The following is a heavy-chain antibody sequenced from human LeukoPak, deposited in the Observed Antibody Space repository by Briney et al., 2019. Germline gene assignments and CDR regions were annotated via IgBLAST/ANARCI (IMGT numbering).Heavy chain of an antibody. J-gene: IGHJ4*02. CDR2: IKQDGSEK. D-gene: IGHD6-19*01. CDR1: GFTFSSYW. V-gene: IGHV3-7*01. Sequence: PGGSLRLSCAASGFTFSSYWMSWVRQAPGKGLEWVANIKQDGSEKYYVDSVKGRFTISRYNAKNSLYLQMNSLRAEDTAVYYCARVRSVYSSGWYYFDYWGQGTLVTVSS. CDR3: ARVRSVYSSGWYYFDY.